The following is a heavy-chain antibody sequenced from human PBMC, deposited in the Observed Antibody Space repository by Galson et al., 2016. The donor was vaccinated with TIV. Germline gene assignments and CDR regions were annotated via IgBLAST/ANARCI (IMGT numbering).Heavy chain of an antibody. CDR1: GFTFSSNG. CDR2: ISYDGGDK. CDR3: TKDTGTYFDSYYYGMNA. D-gene: IGHD3-22*01. V-gene: IGHV3-30*18. Sequence: SLRLSCAASGFTFSSNGVHWVRQAPGKGLEWVAFISYDGGDKYYADSVRGRFTISRDNSKNMLYLQMNSLRAEDTAVYYCTKDTGTYFDSYYYGMNAWGQGTTVTVSS. J-gene: IGHJ6*02.